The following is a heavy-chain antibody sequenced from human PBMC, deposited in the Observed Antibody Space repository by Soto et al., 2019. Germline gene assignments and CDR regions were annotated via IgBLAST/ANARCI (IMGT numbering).Heavy chain of an antibody. CDR3: ASLDCSSTSCHDY. J-gene: IGHJ4*02. CDR2: INSDGSST. D-gene: IGHD2-2*01. Sequence: EVQLVESGGGLVQPGGSLRLSCAASGFTFSSYWMHWVRQAPGKGLVWVSRINSDGSSTSYADAVKGRFTISRDNAKNTLYLQMNSLRAEDTAVYYCASLDCSSTSCHDYWGQGTLVTVSS. V-gene: IGHV3-74*01. CDR1: GFTFSSYW.